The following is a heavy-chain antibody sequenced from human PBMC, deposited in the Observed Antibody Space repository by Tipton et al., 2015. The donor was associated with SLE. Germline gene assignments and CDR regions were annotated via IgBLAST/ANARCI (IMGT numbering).Heavy chain of an antibody. CDR3: IRSFSGSSEF. V-gene: IGHV3-74*01. J-gene: IGHJ4*02. CDR2: LTPEGSST. D-gene: IGHD3-3*01. CDR1: GFTFDAYG. Sequence: SLRLSCAASGFTFDAYGMHWARQPPGKGLEWVSRLTPEGSSTNYAESVKGRFTISRDNAKNTLYLQMYSLRDEDTAVYYCIRSFSGSSEFWGQGTLVTVSS.